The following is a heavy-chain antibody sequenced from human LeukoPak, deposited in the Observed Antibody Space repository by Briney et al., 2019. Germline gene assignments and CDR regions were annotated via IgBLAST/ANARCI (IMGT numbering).Heavy chain of an antibody. V-gene: IGHV4-59*01. CDR2: VYYSGTT. D-gene: IGHD4/OR15-4a*01. CDR3: ARVDYGTATNWFDP. J-gene: IGHJ5*02. CDR1: GGSIGTFY. Sequence: PSETLSLTCTVSGGSIGTFYWSWIRQPPGKGLEWIGYVYYSGTTNYNPSLKSRLSMSVDTSKNQFSLNLSSVTAADTGVYCCARVDYGTATNWFDPWGQGILVTVSS.